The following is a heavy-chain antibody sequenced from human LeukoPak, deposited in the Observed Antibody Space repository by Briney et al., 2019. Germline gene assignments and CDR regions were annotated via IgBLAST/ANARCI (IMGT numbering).Heavy chain of an antibody. J-gene: IGHJ6*02. Sequence: GGSLRLSCAASGLTFSDYYMSWIRQAPGKGLEWVSYISSSGSTIYYADSVKGRFTISRDNAKNTLYLQMNSLRAEDTAVYYCARDLGSDDYGDYGGASYYYGMDVWGQGTTVTVSS. V-gene: IGHV3-11*01. D-gene: IGHD4-17*01. CDR2: ISSSGSTI. CDR1: GLTFSDYY. CDR3: ARDLGSDDYGDYGGASYYYGMDV.